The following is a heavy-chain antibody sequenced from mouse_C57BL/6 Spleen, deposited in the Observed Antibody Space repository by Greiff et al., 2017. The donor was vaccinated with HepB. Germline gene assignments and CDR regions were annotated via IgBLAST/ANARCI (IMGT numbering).Heavy chain of an antibody. CDR3: ARRGTYYSNYAMDY. J-gene: IGHJ4*01. V-gene: IGHV1-69*01. Sequence: QVQLQQPGAELVMPGASVKLSRKASGYTFTSYWMHWVKQRPGQGLEWIGEIDPSDSYTNYNQKFKGKSTLTVDKSSSTAYMQLSSLTSEDSAVYYCARRGTYYSNYAMDYWGQGTSVTVSS. D-gene: IGHD2-5*01. CDR1: GYTFTSYW. CDR2: IDPSDSYT.